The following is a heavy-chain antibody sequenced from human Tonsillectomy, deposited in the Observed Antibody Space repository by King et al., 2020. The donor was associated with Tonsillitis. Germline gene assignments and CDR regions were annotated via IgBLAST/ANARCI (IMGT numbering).Heavy chain of an antibody. D-gene: IGHD2-2*02. V-gene: IGHV3-11*01. CDR2: ISSGGGTTI. J-gene: IGHJ4*02. Sequence: VQLVESGGTLVKPGGSLRLSCAASGFTFSDFYLSWIRQAPGKGLEWVSYISSGGGTTIYYADSVKGRFTISRDNAKNSLYLQMNSLTAEDTAVYYCASRYCSVSSCYRDYYFDYWGQGTLVTVSS. CDR1: GFTFSDFY. CDR3: ASRYCSVSSCYRDYYFDY.